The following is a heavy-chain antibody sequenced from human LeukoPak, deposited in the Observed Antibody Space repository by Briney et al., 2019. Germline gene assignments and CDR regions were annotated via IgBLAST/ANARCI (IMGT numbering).Heavy chain of an antibody. CDR3: ARVDTAMDWFDP. J-gene: IGHJ5*02. CDR1: GGSITNYY. Sequence: SETLSLTCTVSGGSITNYYWTWIRQPPGKGLEWIGYIYYSGSTNYNPSLKSRVTISVDTSKNQFSLKLSSVTAADTAVYYCARVDTAMDWFDPWGQGTLVTVSS. CDR2: IYYSGST. D-gene: IGHD5-18*01. V-gene: IGHV4-59*01.